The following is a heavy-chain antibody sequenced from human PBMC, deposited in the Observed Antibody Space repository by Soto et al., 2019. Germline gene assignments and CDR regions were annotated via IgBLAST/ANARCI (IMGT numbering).Heavy chain of an antibody. V-gene: IGHV4-31*03. CDR3: ARGVSTMSLGFDP. D-gene: IGHD5-12*01. J-gene: IGHJ5*02. CDR1: AGSISRGSYY. Sequence: TLSLTCSVSAGSISRGSYYWSWIRQRPGKGLEWIGYIYYTGSTYYNPSLKSRVTMSVDTSKNHFSLWLNSVTAADTAVYHCARGVSTMSLGFDPWGQGTLVTVSS. CDR2: IYYTGST.